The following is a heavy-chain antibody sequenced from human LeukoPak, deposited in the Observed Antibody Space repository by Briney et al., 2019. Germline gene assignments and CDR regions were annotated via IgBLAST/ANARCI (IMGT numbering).Heavy chain of an antibody. CDR2: SYHSGST. D-gene: IGHD5-12*01. CDR3: ARESRYSGYDGVYYYMDV. CDR1: GYSISSGYY. J-gene: IGHJ6*03. Sequence: SETLSLTCTVSGYSISSGYYWGWIRQPPGKGLEWIGSSYHSGSTYYNPSLKSRVTISVDTSKNQFSLKLSSVTAADTAVYYCARESRYSGYDGVYYYMDVWGKGTTVTVSS. V-gene: IGHV4-38-2*02.